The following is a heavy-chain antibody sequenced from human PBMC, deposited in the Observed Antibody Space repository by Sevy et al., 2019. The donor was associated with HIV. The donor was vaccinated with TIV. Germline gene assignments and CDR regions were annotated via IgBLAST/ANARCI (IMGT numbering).Heavy chain of an antibody. D-gene: IGHD2-8*01. Sequence: GGSLRLSCAASGFTFSSYGMHWVRQAPGKGLEWVAVISYDGSNKYYADPVKGRFTISRDNSKNTLYLQMNSLRAEDTAVYYCANGVGYWGQGTLVTVSS. V-gene: IGHV3-30*18. CDR3: ANGVGY. J-gene: IGHJ4*02. CDR1: GFTFSSYG. CDR2: ISYDGSNK.